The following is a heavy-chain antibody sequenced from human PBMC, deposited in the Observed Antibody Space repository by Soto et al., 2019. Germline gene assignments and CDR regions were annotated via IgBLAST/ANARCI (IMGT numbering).Heavy chain of an antibody. Sequence: GGSLRLSCAASGFTFSGYWMHWVRQVPGKGLVWVSRIKSDGSSTSYADSVKGRSTISRDNAKNTLYLQMDSLRAEDTAVYYCARSDWFDPWGQGTLVTVSS. CDR1: GFTFSGYW. J-gene: IGHJ5*02. CDR3: ARSDWFDP. V-gene: IGHV3-74*01. CDR2: IKSDGSST.